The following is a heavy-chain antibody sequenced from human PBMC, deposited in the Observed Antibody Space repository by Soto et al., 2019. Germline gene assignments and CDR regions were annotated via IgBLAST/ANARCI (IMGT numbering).Heavy chain of an antibody. CDR2: IGGSSSTI. CDR3: AKCRSSWVESGMDV. CDR1: GFSLTNYV. Sequence: GGSLRLSCAASGFSLTNYVMNWVRQAPGKGLEWISSIGGSSSTIFHADSVKGRFTTSRDSAKNSLYLQMNSLRAEDTALYYCAKCRSSWVESGMDVWGQGTTVTVSS. J-gene: IGHJ6*02. V-gene: IGHV3-48*01.